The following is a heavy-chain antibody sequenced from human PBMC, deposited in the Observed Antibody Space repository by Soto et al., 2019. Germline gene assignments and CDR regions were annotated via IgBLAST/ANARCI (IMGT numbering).Heavy chain of an antibody. V-gene: IGHV1-69*12. CDR1: GGTFSSYA. CDR2: IIPIFGTA. D-gene: IGHD2-15*01. J-gene: IGHJ2*01. Sequence: QVQLVQSGADVTKPGSSVKVSCKASGGTFSSYAISWVRQSPGQGLEWMGGIIPIFGTANYAQKFQGRVTITADESTSTAYMELSSLISEDTAVYYCARVVTVVKSFHYWYFDLWGRGALVTGSS. CDR3: ARVVTVVKSFHYWYFDL.